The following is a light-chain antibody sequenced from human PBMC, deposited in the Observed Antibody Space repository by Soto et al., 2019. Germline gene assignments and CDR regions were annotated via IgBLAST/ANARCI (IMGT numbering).Light chain of an antibody. CDR2: GAS. CDR3: QQYGSSPRT. Sequence: EVGVTQSPGTLSLSTGERATLSCRASQSVSSSYLAWYQQKPGQAPRLLIYGASSRATGIPDRFSGSGSGTDFTLTISRLEPEDFAGYYCQQYGSSPRTFCQGTKA. CDR1: QSVSSSY. V-gene: IGKV3-20*01. J-gene: IGKJ1*01.